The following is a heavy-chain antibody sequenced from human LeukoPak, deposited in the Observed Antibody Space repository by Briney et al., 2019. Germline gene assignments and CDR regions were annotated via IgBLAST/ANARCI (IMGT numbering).Heavy chain of an antibody. CDR1: GFTVSSNY. D-gene: IGHD1-26*01. CDR3: AKVMVGATTRKGGDY. V-gene: IGHV3-23*01. Sequence: GGSLRLSCAASGFTVSSNYMSWVRQAPGKGLEWVSAISGSGGSTYYADSVKGRFTISRDNSKNTLYLQMNSLRAEDTAVYYCAKVMVGATTRKGGDYWGQGTLVTVSS. CDR2: ISGSGGST. J-gene: IGHJ4*02.